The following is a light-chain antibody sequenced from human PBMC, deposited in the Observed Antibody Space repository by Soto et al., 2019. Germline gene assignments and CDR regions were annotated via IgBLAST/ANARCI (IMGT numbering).Light chain of an antibody. CDR3: NSYTDITTAYV. CDR2: DVT. Sequence: QSVLTQPASVSGSPGQSITISCTGTSSDVGGYNHVYWYQQYPGKAPKLMIYDVTNRPSGVSTRFSGSKSGNTASLTISGLQAEDEADYYCNSYTDITTAYVFGTGTKLTVL. CDR1: SSDVGGYNH. V-gene: IGLV2-14*03. J-gene: IGLJ1*01.